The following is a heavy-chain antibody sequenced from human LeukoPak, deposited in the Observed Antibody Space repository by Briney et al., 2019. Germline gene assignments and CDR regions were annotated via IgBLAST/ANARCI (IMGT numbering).Heavy chain of an antibody. V-gene: IGHV4-61*05. J-gene: IGHJ5*02. D-gene: IGHD3-10*01. Sequence: SETLSLTCTVSGGSISSSSYYWGWIRQPPGKGLEWIGYIYYSGSTNYNPSLKSRVTISVDTSKNQFSLKLSSVTAADTAVYYCARGSNVVLWFGELFTSFDPWGQGTLVTVSS. CDR2: IYYSGST. CDR3: ARGSNVVLWFGELFTSFDP. CDR1: GGSISSSSYY.